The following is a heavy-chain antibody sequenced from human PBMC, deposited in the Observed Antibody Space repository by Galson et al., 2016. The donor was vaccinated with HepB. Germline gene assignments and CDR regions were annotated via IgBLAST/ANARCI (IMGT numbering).Heavy chain of an antibody. CDR2: ISAYNGNT. CDR3: ARDVAPRILLTNWFDP. Sequence: SVKVSCKASGYTFTSYGISWVRQAPGQGLEWMGWISAYNGNTNYAQKLQGRVTMTTDTSTSTAYMELRSLRSDDTAVYYCARDVAPRILLTNWFDPWGQGTLVTVSS. J-gene: IGHJ5*02. CDR1: GYTFTSYG. V-gene: IGHV1-18*01. D-gene: IGHD2-15*01.